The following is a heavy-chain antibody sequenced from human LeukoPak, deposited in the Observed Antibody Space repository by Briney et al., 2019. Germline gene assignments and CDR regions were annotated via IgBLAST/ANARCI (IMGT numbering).Heavy chain of an antibody. J-gene: IGHJ3*02. V-gene: IGHV3-21*01. CDR1: GFTFSSYS. CDR3: VRESTGSSSHAFDI. Sequence: PGGSLRLSCAASGFTFSSYSMNWVRQAPGKGLEWVSSISSSSSYKYYADSVKGRFTISRDNAKNSLYLQMNSLRAEDTAVYYCVRESTGSSSHAFDIWGQGTMVTVSS. CDR2: ISSSSSYK. D-gene: IGHD2-2*01.